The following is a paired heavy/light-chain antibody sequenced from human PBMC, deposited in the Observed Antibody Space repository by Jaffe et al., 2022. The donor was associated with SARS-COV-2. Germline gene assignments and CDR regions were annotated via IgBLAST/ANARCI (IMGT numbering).Heavy chain of an antibody. D-gene: IGHD6-13*01. Sequence: EVQLLESGGGLVQPGGSLRLSCAASGFTFSSYAMSWVRQAPGKGLEWVSAISGSGGSTYYADSVKGRFTISRDNSKNTLYLQMNSLRAEDTAVYYCAKDPIIAAAGGYYYYYGMDVWGQGTTVTVSS. CDR3: AKDPIIAAAGGYYYYYGMDV. CDR1: GFTFSSYA. J-gene: IGHJ6*02. V-gene: IGHV3-23*01. CDR2: ISGSGGST.
Light chain of an antibody. CDR2: DAS. J-gene: IGKJ3*01. V-gene: IGKV3-11*01. Sequence: EIVLTQSPATLSLSPGERATLSCRASQSVSSYLAWYQQKPGQAPRLLIYDASNRATGIPARFSGSGSGTDFTLTISSLEPEDFAVYYCQQRSNWPGTFGPGTKVDIK. CDR1: QSVSSY. CDR3: QQRSNWPGT.